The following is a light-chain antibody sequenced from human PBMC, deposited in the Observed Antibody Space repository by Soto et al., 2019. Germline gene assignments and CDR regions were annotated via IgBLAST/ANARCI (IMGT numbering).Light chain of an antibody. V-gene: IGLV2-23*01. Sequence: ALAQPASVSGSPGQSITISCTGTSSDVGSYSLVSWYQQHPGKAPKLMIYEGTKRPSGVSNRFSGSKSGNTASLTISGLQAEDEADYYCCSYAGSSTFVFGTGTKVTVL. CDR1: SSDVGSYSL. J-gene: IGLJ1*01. CDR3: CSYAGSSTFV. CDR2: EGT.